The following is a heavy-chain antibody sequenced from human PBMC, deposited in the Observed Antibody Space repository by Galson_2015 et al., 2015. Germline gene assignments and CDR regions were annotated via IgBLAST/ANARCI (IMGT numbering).Heavy chain of an antibody. D-gene: IGHD5-24*01. CDR3: ARISSYNYDGYYFDY. J-gene: IGHJ4*02. CDR1: GFSLSTSGMC. V-gene: IGHV2-70*11. Sequence: PALVKPTQTLTLTCTFSGFSLSTSGMCVSWIRQPPGKALEWLARIDWDDDKYYSTSLKTRLTISKDTSKNQVVLTMTNMDPVDTATYYCARISSYNYDGYYFDYWGQGTLVTVSS. CDR2: IDWDDDK.